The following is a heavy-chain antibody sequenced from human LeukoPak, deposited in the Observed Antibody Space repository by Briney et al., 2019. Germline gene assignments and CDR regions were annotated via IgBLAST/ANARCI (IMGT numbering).Heavy chain of an antibody. CDR1: GFTFSSYG. D-gene: IGHD3-3*01. Sequence: GGSLRLSCAASGFTFSSYGIHWVRQAPGKGLEWVAFIRYDGSNKYYADSVKGRFTISRDNSKNTLYLQMNSLRAEDTAVYYCARDGRGFWSGYYYYMDVWGKGTTVTVSS. J-gene: IGHJ6*03. CDR3: ARDGRGFWSGYYYYMDV. CDR2: IRYDGSNK. V-gene: IGHV3-30*02.